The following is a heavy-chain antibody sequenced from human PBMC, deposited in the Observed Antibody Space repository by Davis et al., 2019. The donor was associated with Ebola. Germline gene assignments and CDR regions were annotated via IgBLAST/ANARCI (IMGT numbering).Heavy chain of an antibody. CDR1: GYSFTSYW. D-gene: IGHD3-22*01. V-gene: IGHV5-51*01. J-gene: IGHJ2*01. CDR3: TRQGYYDSSRSFDI. Sequence: GESLKISCKGSGYSFTSYWIGWVRQMPGRGLEWMGIIYPGVYPGGFNPEYSPSFQGQVTISVDRSISTAYLQWSSLKASDTAMYYCTRQGYYDSSRSFDIWGRGTLVTVSS. CDR2: IYPGVYPGGFNP.